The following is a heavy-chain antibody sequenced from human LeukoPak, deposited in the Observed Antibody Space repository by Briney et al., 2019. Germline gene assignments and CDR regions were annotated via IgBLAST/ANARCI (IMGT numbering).Heavy chain of an antibody. CDR1: GFTFSDYS. CDR3: ARALGDAFDI. J-gene: IGHJ3*02. V-gene: IGHV3-48*01. CDR2: ITSTSDTI. Sequence: GGSLRLSCEASGFTFSDYSMNWVRQAPGEGLEWLSYITSTSDTIYYADSVKGRFTSSRDNAKNSVYLQMNSLRAEDTAVYYCARALGDAFDIWGQGTMVTVSS.